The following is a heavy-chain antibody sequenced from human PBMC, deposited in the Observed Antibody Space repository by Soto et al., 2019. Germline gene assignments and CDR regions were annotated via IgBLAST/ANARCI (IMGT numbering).Heavy chain of an antibody. V-gene: IGHV3-30-3*01. CDR2: ISYDGSNK. CDR1: GFTFSSYA. J-gene: IGHJ3*02. Sequence: PGGSLRLSCAASGFTFSSYAMHWVRQAPGKGLEWVAVISYDGSNKYYADSVKGRFTISRDNSKNTLYLQMNSLRAEDTAVYYCARTPAKTYYYDSSGYADAFDIWGQGTMVTVSS. D-gene: IGHD3-22*01. CDR3: ARTPAKTYYYDSSGYADAFDI.